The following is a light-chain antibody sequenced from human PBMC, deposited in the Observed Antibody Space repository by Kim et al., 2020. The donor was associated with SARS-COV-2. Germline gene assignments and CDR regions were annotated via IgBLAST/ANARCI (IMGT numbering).Light chain of an antibody. V-gene: IGLV3-21*04. Sequence: SYELTQPPSVSVAPGKTASITCGGINIGDKSVHWYHQKPGQAPVLVIYYDNDRPSGIPERFSGSNSGNTATLTIRRVEAVDEADYYCQVWDSSSNHYVFG. J-gene: IGLJ1*01. CDR2: YDN. CDR1: NIGDKS. CDR3: QVWDSSSNHYV.